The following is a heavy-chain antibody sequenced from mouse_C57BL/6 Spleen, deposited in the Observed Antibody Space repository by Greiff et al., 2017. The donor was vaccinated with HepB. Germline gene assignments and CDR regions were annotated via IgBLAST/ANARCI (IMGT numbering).Heavy chain of an antibody. Sequence: VQLQQPGAELVMPGASVKLSCKASGYTFTSYWMHWVKQRPGQGLEWIGEIDPSDSYTNYNQKFKGKSTLTVDKSSSTAYLQLSSLTSEDSAVYYCARSYYYGGNYWCFDDWGTGTTVTVSS. V-gene: IGHV1-69*01. J-gene: IGHJ1*03. D-gene: IGHD1-1*01. CDR3: ARSYYYGGNYWCFDD. CDR1: GYTFTSYW. CDR2: IDPSDSYT.